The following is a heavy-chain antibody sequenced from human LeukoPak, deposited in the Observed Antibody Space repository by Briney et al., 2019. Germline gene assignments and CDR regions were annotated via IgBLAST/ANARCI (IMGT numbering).Heavy chain of an antibody. V-gene: IGHV3-64D*09. J-gene: IGHJ4*02. Sequence: GGSLRLSCSASGFTFSSYAMHWVRQAPGKGLEYVSAISTNGGSTYYADSVKGRFTISRDNSKNTLYLQMSSLRAEDTAVYYCVKSISAAGFAPRPRSVDYWGEGALVTDS. CDR1: GFTFSSYA. D-gene: IGHD1-14*01. CDR3: VKSISAAGFAPRPRSVDY. CDR2: ISTNGGST.